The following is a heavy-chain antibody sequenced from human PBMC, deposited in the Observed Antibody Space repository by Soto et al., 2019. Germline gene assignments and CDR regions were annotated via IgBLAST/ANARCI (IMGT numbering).Heavy chain of an antibody. J-gene: IGHJ5*02. CDR1: GVSIDNVF. CDR3: ARERGVITVSSTPLGEWSDP. D-gene: IGHD3-10*01. CDR2: VSQGGAAAYMAEGGTT. V-gene: IGHV4-59*12. Sequence: QVQLQESGPGLLRPSETLSLTCTVSGVSIDNVFWCWSRLTHGQGQGWIGYVSQGGAAAYMAEGGTTGYNPARASPATLSLDVPMTQFSLRLSSVTASDRAVYYRARERGVITVSSTPLGEWSDPWGQ.